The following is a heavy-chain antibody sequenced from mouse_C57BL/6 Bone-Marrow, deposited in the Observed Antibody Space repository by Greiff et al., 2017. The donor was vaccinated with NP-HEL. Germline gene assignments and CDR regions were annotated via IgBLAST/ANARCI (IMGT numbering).Heavy chain of an antibody. V-gene: IGHV10-1*01. Sequence: EVNVVESGGGLVQPKGSLKLSCAASGFSFNTYAMNWVRQAPGKGLEWVARIRSKSNNYATYYADSVKDRFTISRDDSESMLYLQMNNLKTEDTAMYYCVRRGSSFYWYFDVWGTGTTVTVSS. CDR2: IRSKSNNYAT. D-gene: IGHD1-1*01. J-gene: IGHJ1*03. CDR1: GFSFNTYA. CDR3: VRRGSSFYWYFDV.